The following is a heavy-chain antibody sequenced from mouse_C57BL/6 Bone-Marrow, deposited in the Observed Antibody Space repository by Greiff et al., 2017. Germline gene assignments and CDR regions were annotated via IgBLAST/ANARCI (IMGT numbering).Heavy chain of an antibody. V-gene: IGHV1-26*01. J-gene: IGHJ2*01. CDR2: INPNNGGT. CDR1: GYTFTDYY. D-gene: IGHD1-1*01. Sequence: EVQLQQSGPELVKPGASVKISCKASGYTFTDYYMNWVKQSPGKSLEWIGDINPNNGGTRYNQKFKGKATLTVDKSSSTAYMELRSLTSEDSAVYYCARNLLITTEYMDYWGQGTTLTVSS. CDR3: ARNLLITTEYMDY.